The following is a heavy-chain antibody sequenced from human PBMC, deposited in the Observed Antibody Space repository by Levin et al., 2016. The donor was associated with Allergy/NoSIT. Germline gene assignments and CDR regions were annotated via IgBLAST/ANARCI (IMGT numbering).Heavy chain of an antibody. J-gene: IGHJ6*02. V-gene: IGHV1-18*01. Sequence: WVRQAPGQGLEWMGWISAYNGNTNYAQKLQGRVTMTTDTSTSTAYMELRSLRSDDTAVYYCARDSLEGGSGWRPAYYYYYGMDVWGQGTTVTVSS. CDR2: ISAYNGNT. D-gene: IGHD6-19*01. CDR3: ARDSLEGGSGWRPAYYYYYGMDV.